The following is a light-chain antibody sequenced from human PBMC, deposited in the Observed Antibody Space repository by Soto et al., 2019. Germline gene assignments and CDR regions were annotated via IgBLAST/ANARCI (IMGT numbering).Light chain of an antibody. J-gene: IGKJ4*01. CDR2: DAS. V-gene: IGKV1-5*01. CDR1: QSISSS. Sequence: DIQVTQSPSTLSASVGDRVTITCRASQSISSSLAWYHQKPGTAPKLLIYDASSLERGVPSRFSGSGSGTEFTLTISSLQPDDFATYYCQQANSFPLTFGGGTKVDIK. CDR3: QQANSFPLT.